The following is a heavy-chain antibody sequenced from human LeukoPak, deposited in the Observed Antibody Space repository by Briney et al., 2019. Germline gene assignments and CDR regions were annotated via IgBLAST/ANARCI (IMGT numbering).Heavy chain of an antibody. J-gene: IGHJ5*02. CDR3: AHVGTMTGLTLGP. CDR2: IKSKGSGGTT. CDR1: GYTFSDAW. V-gene: IGHV3-15*01. Sequence: GYTFSDAWMAWVRQAPEKGLQWIARIKSKGSGGTTYYAASVRDRFIISRDDSRNTLYLQITRLTVEDTALYYRAHVGTMTGLTLGPWGQGSMVTVSS. D-gene: IGHD1-14*01.